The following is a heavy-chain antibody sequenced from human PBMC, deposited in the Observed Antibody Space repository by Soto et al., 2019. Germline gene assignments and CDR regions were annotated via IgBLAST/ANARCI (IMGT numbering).Heavy chain of an antibody. CDR1: GGSISSSSYY. V-gene: IGHV4-39*01. CDR3: ARHGLTTYYDFWSGYSSPKPSYGMDV. D-gene: IGHD3-3*01. J-gene: IGHJ6*02. CDR2: IYYSGST. Sequence: SETLSLTCTVSGGSISSSSYYWGWIRQPPGKGLEWIGSIYYSGSTYYNPSLKSRVTISVDTSKNQFSLKLSSVTAADTAVYYCARHGLTTYYDFWSGYSSPKPSYGMDVWGQGTTVTVSS.